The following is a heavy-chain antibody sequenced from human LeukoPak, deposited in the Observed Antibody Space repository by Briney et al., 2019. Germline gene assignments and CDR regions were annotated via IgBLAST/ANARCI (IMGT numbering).Heavy chain of an antibody. CDR2: TNHSGST. D-gene: IGHD3-22*01. CDR1: GGSFSGYY. Sequence: PSETLSLTCAVYGGSFSGYYWSWIRQPPGKGLEWIGETNHSGSTNYNPSLKSRVTISVDTSKNQFSLKLSSVTAADTAVYYCSMDSSGYYYTASDYWGQGTLVTVSS. J-gene: IGHJ4*02. CDR3: SMDSSGYYYTASDY. V-gene: IGHV4-34*01.